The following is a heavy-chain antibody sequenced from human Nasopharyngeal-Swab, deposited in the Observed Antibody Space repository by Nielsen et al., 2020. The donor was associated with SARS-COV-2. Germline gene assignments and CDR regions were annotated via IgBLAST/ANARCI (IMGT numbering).Heavy chain of an antibody. V-gene: IGHV3-43*01. J-gene: IGHJ3*02. CDR3: VKDRSDYCSTTNCWSDGFDT. CDR1: GFPPDYN. CDR2: INGDGDRE. D-gene: IGHD1-1*01. Sequence: GESLNISCAVSGFPPDYNMHRVRQVPGQGLEWVSLINGDGDRESYADSVRGRFVVSRDNSKSSVYLQMHSLRNEDTAFYYCVKDRSDYCSTTNCWSDGFDTWGQGTMVTVSS.